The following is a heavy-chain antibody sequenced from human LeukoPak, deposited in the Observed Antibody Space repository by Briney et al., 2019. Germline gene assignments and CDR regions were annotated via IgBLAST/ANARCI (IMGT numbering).Heavy chain of an antibody. J-gene: IGHJ4*02. CDR3: ARVCRDSTTCFGDY. Sequence: AASVRVSCKASGYIFANYYLHWVRQAPGQGLEWMGWLKPNSGGTNYAQNSQGRVTMTRDTSISTAYMELSSLRLDDTAVYYCARVCRDSTTCFGDYWGQGTLVAVSS. D-gene: IGHD2-2*01. V-gene: IGHV1-2*02. CDR2: LKPNSGGT. CDR1: GYIFANYY.